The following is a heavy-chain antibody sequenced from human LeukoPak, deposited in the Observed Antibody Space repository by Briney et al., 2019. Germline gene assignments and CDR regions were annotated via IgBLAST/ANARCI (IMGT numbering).Heavy chain of an antibody. V-gene: IGHV3-53*01. CDR1: GFPVRTNY. D-gene: IGHD6-13*01. Sequence: WGTLRLSCAASGFPVRTNYMSWVRQAPVEGLEGVSVIYSGGSTYYANSVKGRFTISRDNSKNTLYLQMNSLRAEDTAVYYCAGQYSSSYYFDDWGQGTLVTVSS. CDR3: AGQYSSSYYFDD. CDR2: IYSGGST. J-gene: IGHJ4*02.